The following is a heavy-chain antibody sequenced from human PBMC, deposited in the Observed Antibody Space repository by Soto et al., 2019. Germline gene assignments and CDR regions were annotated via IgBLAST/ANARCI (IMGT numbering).Heavy chain of an antibody. V-gene: IGHV3-23*01. CDR1: GFTFSSYA. D-gene: IGHD1-26*01. CDR3: AKDGIQRELGTTDY. Sequence: GGSLRLSCAASGFTFSSYAMSWVRQAPGKGLEWVSAISGSGGSTYYADSVKGRFTISRDNSKNTLYLQMNSLRAEDTAVYYCAKDGIQRELGTTDYWGQGTLVTVSS. J-gene: IGHJ4*02. CDR2: ISGSGGST.